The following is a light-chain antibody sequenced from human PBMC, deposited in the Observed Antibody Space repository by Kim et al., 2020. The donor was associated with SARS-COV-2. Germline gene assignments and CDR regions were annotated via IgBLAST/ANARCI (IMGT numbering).Light chain of an antibody. CDR3: HQYRDSSPYT. J-gene: IGKJ2*01. V-gene: IGKV3-20*01. CDR2: GAS. Sequence: SPGDTATLSCRASEAVGNSFLAWYQQRPGQAPRLLIFGASNRATGVPDRFSGSGSGTDFSLTISGLEPEDFATYYCHQYRDSSPYTFGQGTKLEI. CDR1: EAVGNSF.